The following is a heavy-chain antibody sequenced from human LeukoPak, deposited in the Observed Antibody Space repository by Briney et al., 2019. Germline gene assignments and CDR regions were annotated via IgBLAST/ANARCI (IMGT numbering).Heavy chain of an antibody. CDR3: ARDLGQYYDTSDNWFDP. CDR1: GFTFDDYG. Sequence: GGSLRLSCAASGFTFDDYGMSWVRQALGKGLVWVSRINSDGINTSYADSVKGRFTISRDNAKNTLNLQMNSLRAEDTAVYYCARDLGQYYDTSDNWFDPWGQGTLVTVSS. D-gene: IGHD3-22*01. CDR2: INSDGINT. V-gene: IGHV3-74*01. J-gene: IGHJ5*02.